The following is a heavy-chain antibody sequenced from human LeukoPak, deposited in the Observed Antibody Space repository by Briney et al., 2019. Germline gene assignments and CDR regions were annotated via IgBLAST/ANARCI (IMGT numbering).Heavy chain of an antibody. CDR1: GGSISSSSYY. D-gene: IGHD4-23*01. V-gene: IGHV4-39*01. Sequence: SETLSLTCTVSGGSISSSSYYWGWIRQPPGKGLEWIGSIYYSGSTYYNPSLKSRVTISVDTSKNQFSLKLSSVTAADTAAYYCARLHYGGNYGYYYYYMDVWGKGTTVTVSS. J-gene: IGHJ6*03. CDR3: ARLHYGGNYGYYYYYMDV. CDR2: IYYSGST.